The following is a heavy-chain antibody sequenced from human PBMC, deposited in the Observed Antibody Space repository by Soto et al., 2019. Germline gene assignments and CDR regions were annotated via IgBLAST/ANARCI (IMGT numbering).Heavy chain of an antibody. CDR2: IHYSGST. V-gene: IGHV4-59*02. CDR3: AREVVHSGYLAF. Sequence: SETLSLTCTVSGGSVSNYYWSWIRQSPGKGLEWIAYIHYSGSTDYNPALKSRVTISVDTSKNQFSLELRSVTAADTAAYYCAREVVHSGYLAFRGQGTLVTVSS. J-gene: IGHJ4*02. D-gene: IGHD1-26*01. CDR1: GGSVSNYY.